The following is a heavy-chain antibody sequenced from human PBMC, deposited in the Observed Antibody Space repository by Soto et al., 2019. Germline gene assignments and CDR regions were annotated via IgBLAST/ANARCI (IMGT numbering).Heavy chain of an antibody. CDR3: ARAAAAGTFDY. V-gene: IGHV4-59*01. CDR1: GGSISSYY. Sequence: QVQLQESGPGLVKPSETLSLTCTVSGGSISSYYWSWIRQPPGKGLEWIGYIYYSGSTNYNPSPKSRVTISVETSKTQFSLKLSSVTAADTAVYYCARAAAAGTFDYWGQGTLVTVSS. D-gene: IGHD6-13*01. J-gene: IGHJ4*02. CDR2: IYYSGST.